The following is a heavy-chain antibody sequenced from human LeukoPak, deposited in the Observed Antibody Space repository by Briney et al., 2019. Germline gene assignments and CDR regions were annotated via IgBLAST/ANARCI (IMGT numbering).Heavy chain of an antibody. CDR2: IWYDGSNK. CDR1: GFTFSSYG. D-gene: IGHD6-19*01. Sequence: VQPGRSLRLSCAASGFTFSSYGMHWVRQAPGKGLEWVAVIWYDGSNKCYADSVKGRFTISRDNSKNTLYLQMNSLRAEDTAVYYCARDTWRAVAGIPFDYWGQGTLVTVSS. J-gene: IGHJ4*02. CDR3: ARDTWRAVAGIPFDY. V-gene: IGHV3-33*01.